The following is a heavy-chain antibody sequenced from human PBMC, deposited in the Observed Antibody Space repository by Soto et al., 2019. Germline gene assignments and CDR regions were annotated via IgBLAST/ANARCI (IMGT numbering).Heavy chain of an antibody. D-gene: IGHD3-3*01. CDR2: ISGSGGST. V-gene: IGHV3-23*01. CDR1: GFTFSSYA. CDR3: AKARAQYYDFWSGYPDDD. Sequence: PGGALRLSCAPSGFTFSSYAMSWVRQAPGKGLEWVSAISGSGGSTYYADSVKGRFTISRDNSKNTLYLQMNSLRAEDTAVYYCAKARAQYYDFWSGYPDDDWGQGTLVRVSS. J-gene: IGHJ4*02.